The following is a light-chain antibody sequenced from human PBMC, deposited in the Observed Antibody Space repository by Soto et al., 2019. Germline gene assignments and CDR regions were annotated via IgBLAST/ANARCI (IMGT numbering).Light chain of an antibody. Sequence: DIVMTQSPDSLAVSLGEGATINCKSTQSVLYSSNNKNFLAWYQQKPGQPPKLLIYWASTRESGVPDRFSGSGSGTDFTLTISSLQAADVAVYYCQQYYNTPWTFGQGTKVEIK. CDR3: QQYYNTPWT. V-gene: IGKV4-1*01. CDR1: QSVLYSSNNKNF. J-gene: IGKJ1*01. CDR2: WAS.